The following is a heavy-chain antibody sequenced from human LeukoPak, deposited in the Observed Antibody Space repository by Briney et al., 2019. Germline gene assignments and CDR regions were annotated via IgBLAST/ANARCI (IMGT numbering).Heavy chain of an antibody. CDR3: ARLSPDYYDSSVGAFDI. V-gene: IGHV4-38-2*02. J-gene: IGHJ3*02. D-gene: IGHD3-22*01. Sequence: PSETLSLTCTVSGYSISSGYYWVWIQQPPGKGLEWIGSIYHSGSTYFNPSLKSRVTISVDTSKNQFSLELSSVTAADTAVYYCARLSPDYYDSSVGAFDIWGQGTMVTVSS. CDR2: IYHSGST. CDR1: GYSISSGYY.